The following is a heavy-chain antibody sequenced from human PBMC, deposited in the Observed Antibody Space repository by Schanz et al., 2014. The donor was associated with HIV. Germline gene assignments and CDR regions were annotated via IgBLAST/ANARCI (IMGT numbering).Heavy chain of an antibody. CDR2: ISSSSSVR. V-gene: IGHV3-48*01. CDR1: GFTFSSYA. CDR3: ARSPSYGMDV. Sequence: EVQLLESGGGLVQPGGSLRLSCAASGFTFSSYAMNWVRQAPGKGLEWVSKISSSSSVRHYADSVKGRFTVSRDNAKNSLSLQMNSLRAEDTAVYYCARSPSYGMDVWGQGTTVTVSS. J-gene: IGHJ6*02.